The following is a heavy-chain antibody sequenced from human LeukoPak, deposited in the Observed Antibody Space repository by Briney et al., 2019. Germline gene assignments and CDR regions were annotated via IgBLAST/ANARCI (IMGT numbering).Heavy chain of an antibody. J-gene: IGHJ5*02. CDR3: ARPPLGYCSSTSCLENWFDP. D-gene: IGHD2-2*01. Sequence: GGSLRPSCAASGFTFSSYSMNWVRQAPGKGLEWVSSISSSSSYIYYADSVKGRFTISRDNAKNSLYLQMNSLRAEDTAVYYCARPPLGYCSSTSCLENWFDPWGQGTLVTVSS. CDR2: ISSSSSYI. V-gene: IGHV3-21*01. CDR1: GFTFSSYS.